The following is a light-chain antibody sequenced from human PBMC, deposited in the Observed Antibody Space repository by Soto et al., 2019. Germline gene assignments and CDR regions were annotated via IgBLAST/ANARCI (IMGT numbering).Light chain of an antibody. CDR3: LYDDSYSYS. Sequence: DIQMTQSPSTLSASVGDRVTITCRASQNINNGLAWYQQKPGRAPNLLIYKASILESGVPSRFSGSGSETEFTLTISSLHPDDFATYFCLYDDSYSYSFGQGTELEIK. CDR1: QNINNG. CDR2: KAS. V-gene: IGKV1-5*03. J-gene: IGKJ2*03.